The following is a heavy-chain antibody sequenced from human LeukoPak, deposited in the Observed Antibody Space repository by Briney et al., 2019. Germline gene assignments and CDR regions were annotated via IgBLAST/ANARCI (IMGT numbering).Heavy chain of an antibody. CDR3: ARSYYDSSGYYTPLGY. Sequence: SVKVSCKASGGTFSSYAISWVRQAPGQGLEWMGRTIPIFGIANYAQKFQGRVTITADKSTSTAYMELSSLRSEDTAVYYCARSYYDSSGYYTPLGYWGQGTLVTVSS. D-gene: IGHD3-22*01. CDR2: TIPIFGIA. V-gene: IGHV1-69*04. CDR1: GGTFSSYA. J-gene: IGHJ4*02.